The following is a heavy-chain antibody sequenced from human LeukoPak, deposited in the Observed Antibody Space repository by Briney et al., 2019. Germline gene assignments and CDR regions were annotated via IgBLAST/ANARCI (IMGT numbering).Heavy chain of an antibody. Sequence: SQTLSLTSDISGDSVSSNRAAWNWIRQSPSRGLEWLGRTYYRSKWYSDYAVSVKSRITFNPDTSRNHFSLQQNSVTPEDTAVYYCARDGHAPQSPYYVAYWGQGTLVTVSS. V-gene: IGHV6-1*01. J-gene: IGHJ4*02. CDR2: TYYRSKWYS. CDR1: GDSVSSNRAA. CDR3: ARDGHAPQSPYYVAY.